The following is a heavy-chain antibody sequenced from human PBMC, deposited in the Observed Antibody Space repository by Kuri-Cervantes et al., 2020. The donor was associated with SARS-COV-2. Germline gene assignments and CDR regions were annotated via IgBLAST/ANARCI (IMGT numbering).Heavy chain of an antibody. CDR2: ISHDGKNK. Sequence: GESLKISCEASGFAFSGSAMHWVRQAPGKGLEWVAVISHDGKNKKCIASGKGRFTISRDNSQNTLYLHMKSLRSEDTAMYYCAKDRVGVQDFWGQGTLVTVSS. CDR1: GFAFSGSA. CDR3: AKDRVGVQDF. J-gene: IGHJ4*02. V-gene: IGHV3-30*18. D-gene: IGHD2-21*01.